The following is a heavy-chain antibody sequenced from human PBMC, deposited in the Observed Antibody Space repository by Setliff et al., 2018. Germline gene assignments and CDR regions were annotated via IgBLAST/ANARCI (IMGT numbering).Heavy chain of an antibody. V-gene: IGHV3-7*01. Sequence: PGGSLRLSCAASGFTFSNYEMNWVRQAPGKGLEWVSNIKQDGSEKHYVDSVKGRFTISRDNAKNSLYLQLNSLRAEDTAVYYCSTRTVAARSLDTWGQGTLVTVSS. CDR3: STRTVAARSLDT. CDR1: GFTFSNYE. D-gene: IGHD6-13*01. CDR2: IKQDGSEK. J-gene: IGHJ5*02.